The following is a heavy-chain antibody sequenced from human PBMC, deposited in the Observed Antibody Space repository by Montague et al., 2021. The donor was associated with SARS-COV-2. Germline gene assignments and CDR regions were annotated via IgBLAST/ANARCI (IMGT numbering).Heavy chain of an antibody. Sequence: SETLSLTCAVYTESFSGYYWSWIRQRPGKGLEWIGEITHSGSTNHNPSLQSRVTISVDKSKKQVSLKLRSLTAADTAVYYCARGADYDFWSGFLGHKWFGPWGQGTPVIVSS. D-gene: IGHD3-3*01. CDR3: ARGADYDFWSGFLGHKWFGP. J-gene: IGHJ5*02. CDR2: ITHSGST. CDR1: TESFSGYY. V-gene: IGHV4-34*01.